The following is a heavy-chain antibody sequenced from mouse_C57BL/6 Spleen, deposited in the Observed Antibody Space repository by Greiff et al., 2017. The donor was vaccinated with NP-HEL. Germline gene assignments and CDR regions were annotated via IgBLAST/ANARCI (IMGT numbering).Heavy chain of an antibody. D-gene: IGHD2-1*01. Sequence: VQLKESGAELVKPGASVKLSCTASGFNIKDYYMHWVKQRTEQGLEWIGRIDPEDGETKYAPKFQGKATITADTSSNTAYLQLSSLTSEDTAVYYCAMGEYGNYVYFDYWGQGTTLTVSS. CDR2: IDPEDGET. CDR1: GFNIKDYY. J-gene: IGHJ2*01. V-gene: IGHV14-2*01. CDR3: AMGEYGNYVYFDY.